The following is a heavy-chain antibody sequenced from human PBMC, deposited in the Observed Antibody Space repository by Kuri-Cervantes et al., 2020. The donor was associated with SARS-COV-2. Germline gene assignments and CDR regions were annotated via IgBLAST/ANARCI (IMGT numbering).Heavy chain of an antibody. Sequence: ASVTVSCKASGYSFTVYHIHWVRQAPGQGLEWMGWISTYNSNLKYAQKFQGRVTMTTDTSTSTAYMELRSLRSDDTAVYYCAREIQLWKPIDYWGQGTLVTVSS. CDR1: GYSFTVYH. CDR3: AREIQLWKPIDY. D-gene: IGHD5-18*01. V-gene: IGHV1-18*04. J-gene: IGHJ4*02. CDR2: ISTYNSNL.